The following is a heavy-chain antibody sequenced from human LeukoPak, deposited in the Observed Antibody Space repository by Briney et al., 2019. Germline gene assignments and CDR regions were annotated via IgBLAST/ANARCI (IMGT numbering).Heavy chain of an antibody. Sequence: GGSLRLSCAASGFTFSSYAMSWVRQAPGKGLEWVSAISGGGGSTYYADSVKGRFTISRDNSKNTLYLQMNSLRAEDTAVYYCAKDGLGYCPNGVCYGLYYFDYWGQGTLVTVSS. CDR2: ISGGGGST. V-gene: IGHV3-23*01. CDR3: AKDGLGYCPNGVCYGLYYFDY. D-gene: IGHD2-8*01. CDR1: GFTFSSYA. J-gene: IGHJ4*02.